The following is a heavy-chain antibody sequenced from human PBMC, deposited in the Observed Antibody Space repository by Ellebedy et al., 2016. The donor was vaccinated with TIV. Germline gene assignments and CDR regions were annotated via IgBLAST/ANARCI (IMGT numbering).Heavy chain of an antibody. Sequence: MPSETLSLTCTVSGDSISTNYWNWIRQPPGKGLAWIGYMYFSGSTNYNPSLRSRLTMSGDTSKSQFSLKLRSVTAADTAVYYCARGFGYGHYYFDYWGQGILVTVSS. V-gene: IGHV4-59*01. D-gene: IGHD3-10*01. J-gene: IGHJ4*02. CDR2: MYFSGST. CDR1: GDSISTNY. CDR3: ARGFGYGHYYFDY.